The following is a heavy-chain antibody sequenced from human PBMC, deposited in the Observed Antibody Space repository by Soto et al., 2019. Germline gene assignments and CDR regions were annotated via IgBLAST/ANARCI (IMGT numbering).Heavy chain of an antibody. D-gene: IGHD1-7*01. Sequence: PSETLSLTCTVSGGCISSSSYYWGWIRQPPGKGLEWIGSIYYSGSTYYNPSLKSRVTISVDTSKNQFSLKLSSVTAADTAVYYCASGVYNWNYGLRESDAFDIWGQGTMVTVSS. V-gene: IGHV4-39*01. CDR1: GGCISSSSYY. J-gene: IGHJ3*02. CDR2: IYYSGST. CDR3: ASGVYNWNYGLRESDAFDI.